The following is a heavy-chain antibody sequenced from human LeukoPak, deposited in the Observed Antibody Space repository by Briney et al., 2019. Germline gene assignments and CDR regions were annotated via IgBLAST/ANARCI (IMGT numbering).Heavy chain of an antibody. D-gene: IGHD1-1*01. CDR3: ARGRAGIDR. J-gene: IGHJ5*02. Sequence: PGGSLRLSCAASGFTFSNHAMNWIRQPPGKGLEWVGYINCSENMDRDNTNYSPSLKSRVTMSLDMSKNHCSLNLTSVTAADSAVYYCARGRAGIDRWGRGTLVTVSS. V-gene: IGHV4-59*11. CDR1: GFTFSNHA. CDR2: INCSENMDRDNT.